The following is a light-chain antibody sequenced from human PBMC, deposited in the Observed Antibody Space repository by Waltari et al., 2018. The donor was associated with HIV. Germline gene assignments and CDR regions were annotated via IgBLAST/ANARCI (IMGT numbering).Light chain of an antibody. CDR3: VGWDSRLSGYV. Sequence: QSVLTQHTSASGTPAQRVTISCSGSSPNTEHDNVDCYQQLTGAATRLLIYKDTQRPSGVPDRFTGSKSGTSASLAISGLRSEDEADYYCVGWDSRLSGYVFGSGTKVTVL. J-gene: IGLJ1*01. CDR2: KDT. V-gene: IGLV1-47*01. CDR1: SPNTEHDN.